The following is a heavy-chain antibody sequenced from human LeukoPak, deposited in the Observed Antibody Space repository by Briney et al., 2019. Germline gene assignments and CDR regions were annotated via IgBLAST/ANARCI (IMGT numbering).Heavy chain of an antibody. CDR3: ATQHTLWSPLDC. V-gene: IGHV3-23*01. CDR2: ISGSGGST. D-gene: IGHD3-10*01. Sequence: GGSLRLSCAAAGFGFSRYWMRWVRKAPGKVLEWVSAISGSGGSTYYADSVKGRFTISRDNSKNTLYLQMNSLRAEDTAVYYCATQHTLWSPLDCWGQGTLVTVSS. J-gene: IGHJ4*02. CDR1: GFGFSRYW.